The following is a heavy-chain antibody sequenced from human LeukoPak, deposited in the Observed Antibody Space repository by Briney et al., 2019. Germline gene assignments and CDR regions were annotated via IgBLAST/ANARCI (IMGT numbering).Heavy chain of an antibody. CDR2: IIPIFGTA. CDR3: ARGSGYADY. V-gene: IGHV1-69*05. CDR1: GGTFSSYA. D-gene: IGHD3-22*01. J-gene: IGHJ4*02. Sequence: AASVKVSCKASGGTFSSYAISWVRQAPGQGLEWMGGIIPIFGTANYAQKFQGRVTMTRNTSISTAYMELSSLRSEDTAVYYCARGSGYADYWGQGTLVTVSS.